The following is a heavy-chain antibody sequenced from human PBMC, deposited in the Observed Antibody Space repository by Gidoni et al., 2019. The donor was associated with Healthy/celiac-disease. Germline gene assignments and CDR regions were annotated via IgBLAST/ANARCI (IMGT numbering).Heavy chain of an antibody. Sequence: QVQLQQWGAGLLKPSETLSPTCAVYGGSFSGYYWSWIRHPPGKGLEWIGEINHSGSTNYNPSLKSRVTISVDTSKNQFSLKLSSVTAADTAVYYCARGYYGSGTYYFDYWGQGTLVTVSS. J-gene: IGHJ4*02. CDR1: GGSFSGYY. D-gene: IGHD3-10*01. V-gene: IGHV4-34*01. CDR2: INHSGST. CDR3: ARGYYGSGTYYFDY.